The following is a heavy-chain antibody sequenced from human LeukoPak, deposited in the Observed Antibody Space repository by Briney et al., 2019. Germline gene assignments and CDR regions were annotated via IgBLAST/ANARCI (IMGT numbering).Heavy chain of an antibody. CDR2: IIPIFGTA. V-gene: IGHV1-69*06. CDR1: GGTFSSYA. CDR3: ARGGQASHYYYYYGMDI. J-gene: IGHJ6*04. Sequence: SVKVSCKASGGTFSSYAISWVRQAPGQGLEWMGGIIPIFGTANYAQKFQGRVTITADKSTSTAYMELSSLRSEDTAVYYCARGGQASHYYYYYGMDIWGKGTTVTVSS.